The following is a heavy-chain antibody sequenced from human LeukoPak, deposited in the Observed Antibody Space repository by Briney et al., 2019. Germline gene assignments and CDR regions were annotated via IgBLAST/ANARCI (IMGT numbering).Heavy chain of an antibody. J-gene: IGHJ4*02. CDR1: GGSFSGYY. D-gene: IGHD6-19*01. Sequence: TSETLSLTCAVYGGSFSGYYWSWIRQPPGKGLEWIGEINHSGSTNYNPSLKSRVTMSVDTSKNEFSLKLSSVTTADTAVYYCATRRIAVAAPFDYWGQGTLVTVSS. CDR3: ATRRIAVAAPFDY. V-gene: IGHV4-34*01. CDR2: INHSGST.